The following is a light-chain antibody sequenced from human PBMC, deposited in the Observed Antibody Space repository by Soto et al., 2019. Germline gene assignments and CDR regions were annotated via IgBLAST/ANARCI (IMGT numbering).Light chain of an antibody. CDR3: QQTYSTPWT. V-gene: IGKV1-39*01. CDR1: QNIDSY. Sequence: DIQMTQYPSSLSASVGDRVTITCRASQNIDSYLNWYQQRPGKAPKLLIHDASSLQSGVPSRFSGSGSGPDFALTINSLQPEEFATIYCQQTYSTPWTFGQGTKVEIK. CDR2: DAS. J-gene: IGKJ1*01.